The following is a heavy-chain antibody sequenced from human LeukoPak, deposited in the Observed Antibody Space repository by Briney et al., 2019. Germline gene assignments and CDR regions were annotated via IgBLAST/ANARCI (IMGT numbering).Heavy chain of an antibody. CDR1: GFTFSSYA. V-gene: IGHV3-7*01. D-gene: IGHD1-26*01. CDR2: IKEDGSVK. Sequence: GGSLRLSCAASGFTFSSYAMTWVRQAPGKGLEWVANIKEDGSVKYYVDSVKGRFTISRDNAKNSLYLQMNSLRADDTAVYYCGREVPGGATILDYWGQGTLVTVSS. J-gene: IGHJ4*02. CDR3: GREVPGGATILDY.